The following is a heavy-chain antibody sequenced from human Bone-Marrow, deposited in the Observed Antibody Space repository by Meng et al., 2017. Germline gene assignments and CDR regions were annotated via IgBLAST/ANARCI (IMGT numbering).Heavy chain of an antibody. V-gene: IGHV6-1*01. J-gene: IGHJ4*02. CDR2: TYYRSKWYN. D-gene: IGHD6-19*01. Sequence: SQTRSLTGAISGDSVSSNSAAWNWIRQSPSRGLEWLGRTYYRSKWYNDYAVSVKSRITINPDTSKNQFSLQLNSVTPEDTAVYYCARDGRPHSSGWYSVGSGYFDYWGQGTLVTVSS. CDR3: ARDGRPHSSGWYSVGSGYFDY. CDR1: GDSVSSNSAA.